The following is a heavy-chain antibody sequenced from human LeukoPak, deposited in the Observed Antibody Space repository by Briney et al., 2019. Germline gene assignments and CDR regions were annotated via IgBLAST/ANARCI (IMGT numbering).Heavy chain of an antibody. CDR1: GFTFSTYA. Sequence: GGSLRLSCAASGFTFSTYAMRWVRQAPGKGLEWVSGISGSGGSTYYADSLKGRFTISRDNSKNTLYLQVNSLRAEDTAVYYCAKVGVTGWYFDYWGQGALVTVSS. D-gene: IGHD1-26*01. CDR2: ISGSGGST. V-gene: IGHV3-23*01. J-gene: IGHJ4*02. CDR3: AKVGVTGWYFDY.